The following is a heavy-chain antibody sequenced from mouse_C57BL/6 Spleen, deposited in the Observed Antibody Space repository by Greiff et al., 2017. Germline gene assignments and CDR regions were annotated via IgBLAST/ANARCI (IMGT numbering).Heavy chain of an antibody. CDR3: ARGDYYGSSGVDY. CDR1: GYTFTSYW. J-gene: IGHJ2*01. Sequence: QVQLQQPGAELVKPGASVKLSCKASGYTFTSYWMHWVKQRPGQGLEWIGMIHPNSGSTNYNEKFKSKATLTVDKSSSTAYMQLSSLTSEDSAVYYCARGDYYGSSGVDYWGQGTTLTVSS. D-gene: IGHD1-1*01. V-gene: IGHV1-64*01. CDR2: IHPNSGST.